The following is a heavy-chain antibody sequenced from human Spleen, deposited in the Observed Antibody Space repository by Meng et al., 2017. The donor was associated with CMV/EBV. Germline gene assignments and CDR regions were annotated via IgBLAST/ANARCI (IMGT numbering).Heavy chain of an antibody. Sequence: SVKVSCKASGGTFSSYAISWVRQAPGQGLEWMGGIIPIFGTANYAQKFQGRVTITTDESTSTAYMELSSLRSEDTAVYYCARDVGIFGVANWYDPWGQGTLVTVSS. J-gene: IGHJ5*02. CDR2: IIPIFGTA. V-gene: IGHV1-69*05. CDR3: ARDVGIFGVANWYDP. D-gene: IGHD3-3*01. CDR1: GGTFSSYA.